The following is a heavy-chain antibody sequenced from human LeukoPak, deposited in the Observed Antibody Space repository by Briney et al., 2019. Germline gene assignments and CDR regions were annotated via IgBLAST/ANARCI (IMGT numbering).Heavy chain of an antibody. J-gene: IGHJ4*02. CDR3: ARGTQTYYDKAPVDY. CDR1: GGSISSSSYY. V-gene: IGHV4-39*07. CDR2: INHSGST. D-gene: IGHD3-22*01. Sequence: PSETLSLTCTVSGGSISSSSYYWGWIRQPPGKGLEWIGEINHSGSTNYNPSLKSRVTISVDTSKSQFSLKLSSVTAADTAVYYCARGTQTYYDKAPVDYWGQGTLVTVSS.